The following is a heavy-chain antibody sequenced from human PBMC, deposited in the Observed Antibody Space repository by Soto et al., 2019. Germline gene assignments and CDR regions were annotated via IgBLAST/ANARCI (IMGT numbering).Heavy chain of an antibody. D-gene: IGHD3-10*01. J-gene: IGHJ5*02. Sequence: QVQLQQWGAGLLKPSETLSLTCAVYGGSFSVYYWSWIRQPPGKGLEWIGEINHSGSTNYNPSLKRRVNISIDTSKNQFSLKLSSVTAADTAVYYCAKGGGSLWSWGQGTLVTVSS. V-gene: IGHV4-34*01. CDR3: AKGGGSLWS. CDR2: INHSGST. CDR1: GGSFSVYY.